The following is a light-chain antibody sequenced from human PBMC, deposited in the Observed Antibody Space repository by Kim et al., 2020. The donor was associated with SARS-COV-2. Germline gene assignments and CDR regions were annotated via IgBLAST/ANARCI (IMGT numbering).Light chain of an antibody. J-gene: IGKJ4*01. V-gene: IGKV2-28*01. CDR2: LGS. CDR1: QRLLNGNRYNS. Sequence: DIVMTQSPLSLPVTPGEPASVSCRSSQRLLNGNRYNSLDWYVQKPGQSPQLLIYLGSTRASGVPDRFSGSGSGTEFTLKISRLEAEDVGIYYCMQTLQTPLTFGGGTKVDIK. CDR3: MQTLQTPLT.